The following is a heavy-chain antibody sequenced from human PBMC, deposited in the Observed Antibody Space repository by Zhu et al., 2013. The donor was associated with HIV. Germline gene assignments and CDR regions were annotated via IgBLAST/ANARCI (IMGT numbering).Heavy chain of an antibody. J-gene: IGHJ4*02. CDR1: GFTFDDYA. CDR3: AKDSEPQLAYFDS. D-gene: IGHD6-13*01. CDR2: ISWNGGTI. Sequence: EVQLVESGGNLVQPGRSLRLSCAASGFTFDDYAMHWVRQAPGKGLEWVSGISWNGGTIGYADSVKGRFTISRDNVKNSLYLQMNNLRAEDTAFYLCAKDSEPQLAYFDSWGQGTLVTVSS. V-gene: IGHV3-9*01.